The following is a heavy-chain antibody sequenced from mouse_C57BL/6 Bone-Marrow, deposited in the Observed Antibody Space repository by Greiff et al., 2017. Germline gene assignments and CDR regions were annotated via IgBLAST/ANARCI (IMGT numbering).Heavy chain of an antibody. CDR3: SRPPVLYYCDY. CDR2: ISSGGSYT. Sequence: EVHLVESGGDLVKPGGSLKLSCAASGFTFSSYGMSWVRQTPDKRLEWVATISSGGSYTYYPDSVKGRFTISRDNAKNTLYLQMSRLKSEDTAMYYCSRPPVLYYCDYWGQGTTLTVSS. CDR1: GFTFSSYG. V-gene: IGHV5-6*01. J-gene: IGHJ2*01.